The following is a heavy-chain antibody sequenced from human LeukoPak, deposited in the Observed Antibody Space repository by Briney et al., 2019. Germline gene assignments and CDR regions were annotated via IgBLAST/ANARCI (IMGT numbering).Heavy chain of an antibody. J-gene: IGHJ6*02. CDR3: ARGLAYYYYGMDV. CDR1: GFSVSSNY. Sequence: GGSLRLSCAASGFSVSSNYMTWVRQAPGKGLEWVSLIYSGGSTYYADSVKGRFTISRDSSKNTLYLQMNSLRAEDTAVYYCARGLAYYYYGMDVWGQGTTVTVSS. V-gene: IGHV3-53*01. CDR2: IYSGGST.